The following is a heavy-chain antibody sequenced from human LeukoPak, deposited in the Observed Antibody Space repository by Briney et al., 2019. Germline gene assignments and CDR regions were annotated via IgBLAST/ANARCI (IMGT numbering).Heavy chain of an antibody. CDR1: GGSISSHY. Sequence: SETLSLTCTVSGGSISSHYWSWIRQPPGKGRGWSGYIYYSGSTNYNPSLKSRVTISVDTSKNQFSLELSTVTAADTAVYYCAHTVSYYYYYMDVWGKGTTVTVSS. CDR3: AHTVSYYYYYMDV. CDR2: IYYSGST. D-gene: IGHD2-2*02. V-gene: IGHV4-59*11. J-gene: IGHJ6*03.